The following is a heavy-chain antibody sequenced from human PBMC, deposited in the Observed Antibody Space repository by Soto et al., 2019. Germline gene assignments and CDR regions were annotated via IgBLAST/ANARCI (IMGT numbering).Heavy chain of an antibody. CDR2: INHSGST. V-gene: IGHV4-34*01. CDR1: GGSFSGYY. Sequence: TSETLSLTCAVYGGSFSGYYWSWIRQPPGKGLEWIGEINHSGSTNYNPSLKSRVTISVDTSKNQFSLKLSSVTAADTAVYYCARVTATTLGYFDYWGQGTLVTVSS. J-gene: IGHJ4*02. CDR3: ARVTATTLGYFDY. D-gene: IGHD4-17*01.